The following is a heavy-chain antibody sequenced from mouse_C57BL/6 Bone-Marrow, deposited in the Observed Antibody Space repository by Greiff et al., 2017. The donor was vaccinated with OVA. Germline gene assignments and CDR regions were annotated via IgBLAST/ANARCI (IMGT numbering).Heavy chain of an antibody. V-gene: IGHV5-17*01. CDR1: GFTFSDYG. CDR3: ARINYWYFDV. Sequence: EVQGVESGGGLVKPGGSLKLSCAASGFTFSDYGMHWVRQAPEKGLEWVAYIISGSSTIYYADTVKGRFTSSRDNAKNTLFLQMTSLRSEDTAMYYCARINYWYFDVWGTGTTVTVSS. J-gene: IGHJ1*03. CDR2: IISGSSTI.